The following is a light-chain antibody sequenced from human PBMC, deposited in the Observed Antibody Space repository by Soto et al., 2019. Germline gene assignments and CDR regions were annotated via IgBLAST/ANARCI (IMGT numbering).Light chain of an antibody. Sequence: NFMLTQPHSVSEAPGETVIISCTRSSGNIASNYVHWYQQRPGSAPTIVIYENNQRPSGVPDRFSGSIDRSSNSASLTISGLKTEAEADFYCQSSSGTNRVFGGGTQLTVL. CDR2: ENN. V-gene: IGLV6-57*04. J-gene: IGLJ2*01. CDR3: QSSSGTNRV. CDR1: SGNIASNY.